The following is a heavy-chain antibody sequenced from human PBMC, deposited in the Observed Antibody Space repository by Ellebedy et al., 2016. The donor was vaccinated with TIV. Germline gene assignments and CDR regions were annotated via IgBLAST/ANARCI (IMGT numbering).Heavy chain of an antibody. J-gene: IGHJ3*02. Sequence: GESLKISCAASGFTFSRYAMSWVRQAPGKGLEWVSAIGGSGHTTDYTDSVKGRFTISRDNSKNTLSLQMNNLRAEDTAVYYCARDSMATIAFDIWGQGTMVTVSS. CDR2: IGGSGHTT. CDR3: ARDSMATIAFDI. CDR1: GFTFSRYA. D-gene: IGHD5-24*01. V-gene: IGHV3-23*01.